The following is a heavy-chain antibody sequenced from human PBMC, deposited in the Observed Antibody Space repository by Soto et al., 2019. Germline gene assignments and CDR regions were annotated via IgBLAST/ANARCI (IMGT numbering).Heavy chain of an antibody. J-gene: IGHJ4*02. Sequence: HVQLVQSGAEVKKPGASVNVSCKASGYTFTSFGISWVRQVPGQGLEWMGWISTYNGDTYYAQHLQGRVTMTTATPTSTASTELRSLRSDDTAVYYCARGYCSFTSCPFDFWGQGALVTVSS. V-gene: IGHV1-18*01. D-gene: IGHD2-2*01. CDR2: ISTYNGDT. CDR1: GYTFTSFG. CDR3: ARGYCSFTSCPFDF.